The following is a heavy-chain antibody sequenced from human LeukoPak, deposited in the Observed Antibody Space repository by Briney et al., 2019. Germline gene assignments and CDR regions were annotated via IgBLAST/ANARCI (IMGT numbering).Heavy chain of an antibody. CDR2: IWYDGSTT. Sequence: GTSLRLSCVASGFTFSTYGMHWVRQAPGKGLEWVAVIWYDGSTTYYADSVKGRFTVSRENSRNTLYLQMNSLSIEDTAVYYCASGYSSDYGGNVYWGRGTLVTVSS. CDR1: GFTFSTYG. V-gene: IGHV3-33*01. J-gene: IGHJ4*02. D-gene: IGHD4-23*01. CDR3: ASGYSSDYGGNVY.